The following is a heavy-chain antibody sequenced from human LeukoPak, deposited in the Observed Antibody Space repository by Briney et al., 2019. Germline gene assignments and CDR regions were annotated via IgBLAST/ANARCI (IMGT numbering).Heavy chain of an antibody. CDR3: TYSGNWYFGG. D-gene: IGHD6-13*01. J-gene: IGHJ4*02. Sequence: GGSLRLSCAASGFTFSGSAMHWVRQASGKGLEWVGRVRSKANNYATAYAASVTGRFTISRDDAKNMAYLQMNSLTTEGTAVYYCTYSGNWYFGGWGQGTLVTVSS. CDR1: GFTFSGSA. CDR2: VRSKANNYAT. V-gene: IGHV3-73*01.